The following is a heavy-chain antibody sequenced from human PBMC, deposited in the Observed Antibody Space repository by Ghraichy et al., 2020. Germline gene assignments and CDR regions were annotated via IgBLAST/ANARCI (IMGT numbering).Heavy chain of an antibody. V-gene: IGHV4-39*01. CDR1: GGSISSSSYY. Sequence: SQTLSLTCTVSGGSISSSSYYWGWIRQPPGKGLEWIGSIYYSGSTYYNPSLKSRVTISVDTSKNQFSLKLSSVTAADTAVYYCARAPFYDSSGYLDYWGQGTLVTVSS. CDR3: ARAPFYDSSGYLDY. CDR2: IYYSGST. J-gene: IGHJ4*02. D-gene: IGHD3-22*01.